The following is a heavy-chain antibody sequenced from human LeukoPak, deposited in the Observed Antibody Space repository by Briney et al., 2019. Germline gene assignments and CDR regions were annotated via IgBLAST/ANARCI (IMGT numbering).Heavy chain of an antibody. CDR2: INHSGST. CDR1: GGSFSGYY. V-gene: IGHV4-34*01. CDR3: ARRYSSSWDHYYMDV. J-gene: IGHJ6*03. D-gene: IGHD6-13*01. Sequence: SGTLSLTCAVYGGSFSGYYWSWIRQPPGKGLEWIGEINHSGSTNYNPSLKSRVTISVDTSKNQFSLKLSSVTAADTAVYYCARRYSSSWDHYYMDVWGKGTTVTISS.